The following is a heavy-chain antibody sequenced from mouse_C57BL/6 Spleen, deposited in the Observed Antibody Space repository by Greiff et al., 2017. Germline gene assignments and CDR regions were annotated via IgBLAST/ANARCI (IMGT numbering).Heavy chain of an antibody. CDR1: GYAFSSYW. J-gene: IGHJ2*01. Sequence: QVQLQQSGAELVKPGASVKISCKASGYAFSSYWMNWVKQRPGKGLEWIGQIYPGDGDTNYNGKFKGKATLTADKSSSTAYMQLSSLTSEDSAVYFCARGDSSGLFDYWGQGTTLTVSS. V-gene: IGHV1-80*01. CDR3: ARGDSSGLFDY. CDR2: IYPGDGDT. D-gene: IGHD3-2*02.